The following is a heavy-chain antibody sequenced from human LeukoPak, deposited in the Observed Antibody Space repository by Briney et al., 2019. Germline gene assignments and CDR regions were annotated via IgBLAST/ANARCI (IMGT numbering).Heavy chain of an antibody. V-gene: IGHV4-59*01. CDR3: VRSSRWQLAFDY. Sequence: PSETLSLTCTVSGGSISSYYWSWIRQPPGKGLEWIGYIYYSGNTNYNPSLKSRVTISVDTSKNQFSLKLSSVTAADTAVYYCVRSSRWQLAFDYWGQGTLVTVSS. J-gene: IGHJ4*02. D-gene: IGHD6-13*01. CDR2: IYYSGNT. CDR1: GGSISSYY.